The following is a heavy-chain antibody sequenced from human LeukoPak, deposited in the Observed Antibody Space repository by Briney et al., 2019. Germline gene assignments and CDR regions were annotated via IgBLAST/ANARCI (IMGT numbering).Heavy chain of an antibody. J-gene: IGHJ4*02. CDR2: IHYSGST. V-gene: IGHV4-59*01. CDR1: GGSISSYY. D-gene: IGHD3-16*01. CDR3: ARTPRGEFSDY. Sequence: PSETLSPTCSVSGGSISSYYWSWIRQPPGKGLEWIGYIHYSGSTNYNPSLKSRVTISADTSNNQFSLKLISVTAADTAVYYCARTPRGEFSDYWGQGTLVTVSS.